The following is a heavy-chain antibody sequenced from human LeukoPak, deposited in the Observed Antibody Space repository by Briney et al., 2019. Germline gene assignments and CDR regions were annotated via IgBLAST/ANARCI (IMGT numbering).Heavy chain of an antibody. CDR1: GGSFSGYY. D-gene: IGHD6-13*01. V-gene: IGHV4-34*01. Sequence: SETLSLTCAVYGGSFSGYYWSWIRQPPGKGLEWIGEINHSGSTNYNPSLKSRVTISVDTSKNQFSMKLSSVTAADTAVYYCARRGRVAAAGFDYWGQGTLVTVSS. J-gene: IGHJ4*02. CDR2: INHSGST. CDR3: ARRGRVAAAGFDY.